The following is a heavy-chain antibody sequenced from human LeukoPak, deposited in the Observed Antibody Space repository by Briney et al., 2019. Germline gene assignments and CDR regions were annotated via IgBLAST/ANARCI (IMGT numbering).Heavy chain of an antibody. J-gene: IGHJ4*02. V-gene: IGHV1-18*01. D-gene: IGHD4-17*01. CDR3: ARDLRTTVTTGY. CDR2: ISAYNGNT. Sequence: ASVKVSCKASGYTFTSYGISWVRRAPGQGLEWMGWISAYNGNTDYAQKLQGRVTMTTDTSTSTAYMELRSLRSDDTAVYYCARDLRTTVTTGYWGQGTLVTVSS. CDR1: GYTFTSYG.